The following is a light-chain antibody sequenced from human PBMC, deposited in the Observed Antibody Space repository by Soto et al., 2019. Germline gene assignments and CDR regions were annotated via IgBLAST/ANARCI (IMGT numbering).Light chain of an antibody. CDR3: QQYNSYPWT. CDR1: QSISSW. J-gene: IGKJ1*01. CDR2: KAS. V-gene: IGKV1-5*03. Sequence: DIQMTQSPSTLSASVGDRVTLTCRASQSISSWLAWYQQKPGKAPKLLIYKASSLESGVPSRFSGSGSGTEFTLTISSLQADDFATYYCQQYNSYPWTFGQGTKVEIK.